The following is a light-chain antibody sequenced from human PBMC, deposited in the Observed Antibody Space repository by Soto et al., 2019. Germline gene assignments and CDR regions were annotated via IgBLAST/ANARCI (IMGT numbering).Light chain of an antibody. CDR3: CSYAAASTPAV. Sequence: QSVLTQPASVSGSPGQSITISCTGTSSDVGSYNLVSWYQQHPGKAPKLMIYEGSKRPSGVSNRFSGSKSGNTASLTISGLQAEDEADYYCCSYAAASTPAVFGTGTKLTV. V-gene: IGLV2-23*01. J-gene: IGLJ1*01. CDR2: EGS. CDR1: SSDVGSYNL.